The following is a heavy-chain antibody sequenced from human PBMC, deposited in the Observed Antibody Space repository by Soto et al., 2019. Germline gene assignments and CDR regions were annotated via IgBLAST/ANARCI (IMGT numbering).Heavy chain of an antibody. J-gene: IGHJ4*02. CDR2: MNSKSGAT. CDR1: GYTFSNYD. Sequence: QVQLVQSGAEVKKPGASVKVSCKASGYTFSNYDINWVRQAPGQGLEWMGWMNSKSGATGHAEKFQGRLSMTMDTSTSTAYMELISLGSEDTAIYYCARERGDIVVVPQFRGQGTLVTVSS. D-gene: IGHD2-2*01. CDR3: ARERGDIVVVPQF. V-gene: IGHV1-8*01.